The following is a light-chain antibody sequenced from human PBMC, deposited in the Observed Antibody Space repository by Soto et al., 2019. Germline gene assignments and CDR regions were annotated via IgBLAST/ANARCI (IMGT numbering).Light chain of an antibody. V-gene: IGLV2-8*01. CDR2: EVS. CDR1: SSDVGGYNY. Sequence: QSALTQPPSASGSPGQSVTISCTGTSSDVGGYNYVSWYQQHPGKAPKLMIYEVSNRPSGVPDRFSGSKSANTASLTVSGLRAEDEADYYCSSFAGSNNFVIFGGGTQLTVL. J-gene: IGLJ7*01. CDR3: SSFAGSNNFVI.